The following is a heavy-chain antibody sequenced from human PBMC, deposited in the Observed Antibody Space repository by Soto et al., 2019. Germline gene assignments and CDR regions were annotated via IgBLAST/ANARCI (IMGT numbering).Heavy chain of an antibody. CDR2: IWYDGSNK. J-gene: IGHJ6*02. CDR1: GFTFSSYG. CDR3: ARYTFWSGYNYYYYGMDV. Sequence: GGSLRLSCAASGFTFSSYGMHWVRQAPGKGLEWVAVIWYDGSNKYYADSVKGRFTISRDNSKNTLYLQMNSLRAEDTAVYYCARYTFWSGYNYYYYGMDVWGQGTTVTVSS. V-gene: IGHV3-33*01. D-gene: IGHD3-3*01.